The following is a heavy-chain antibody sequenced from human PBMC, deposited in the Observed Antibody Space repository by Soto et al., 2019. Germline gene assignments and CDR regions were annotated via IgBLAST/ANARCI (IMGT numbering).Heavy chain of an antibody. CDR3: ARDSCLLKSLFDY. CDR2: ISVSGDNT. CDR1: GFTFSSFN. Sequence: GGSLRLSCSASGFTFSSFNMNWIRRAPGRGLEWVASISVSGDNTYYGDSVQGRFTISRDNSKRSVFLDLSSLRVEDTAVYYCARDSCLLKSLFDYWGQGTLVTVSS. D-gene: IGHD3-16*01. V-gene: IGHV3-21*01. J-gene: IGHJ4*02.